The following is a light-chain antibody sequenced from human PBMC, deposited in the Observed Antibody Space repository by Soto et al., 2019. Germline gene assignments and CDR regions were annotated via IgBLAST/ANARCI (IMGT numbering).Light chain of an antibody. CDR1: QSVSID. V-gene: IGKV3D-15*01. Sequence: EIVMTQSPATLSVSPGERATLSCRASQSVSIDLAWYQQTPGQAPRLLIFAASSRATGIPDRFSGSGSGTDFTLTISRLEPEDFAAYYCQQYHNYPITFGQGTRLEIK. J-gene: IGKJ5*01. CDR2: AAS. CDR3: QQYHNYPIT.